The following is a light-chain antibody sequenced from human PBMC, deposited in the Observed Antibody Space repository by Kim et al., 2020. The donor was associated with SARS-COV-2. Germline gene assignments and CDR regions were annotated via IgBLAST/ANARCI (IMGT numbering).Light chain of an antibody. Sequence: DIQMTQSPSSLSASVGDRITITCRASQVIRNGLGWYQQKPGKAPKRLMFASSSLQGGVPSRFSGSGSGTEFTLSINSLQPEDFATYYCLQHDSYPLTFGGGTKVEIK. CDR3: LQHDSYPLT. CDR1: QVIRNG. CDR2: ASS. V-gene: IGKV1-17*01. J-gene: IGKJ4*01.